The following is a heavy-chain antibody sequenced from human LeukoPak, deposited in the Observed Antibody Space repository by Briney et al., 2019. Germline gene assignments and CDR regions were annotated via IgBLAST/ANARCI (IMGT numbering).Heavy chain of an antibody. V-gene: IGHV1-69*05. J-gene: IGHJ6*03. Sequence: GASVKVSCKASGGTFSSYAISWVRQAPGQGLEWMGGIIPIFGTANYAQKFQGRVTITTDESTSTAYMELSSLRSEDTAVYYCARAPLMVYAPGGYPYYMDVWGKGTTVTVSS. CDR1: GGTFSSYA. D-gene: IGHD2-8*01. CDR2: IIPIFGTA. CDR3: ARAPLMVYAPGGYPYYMDV.